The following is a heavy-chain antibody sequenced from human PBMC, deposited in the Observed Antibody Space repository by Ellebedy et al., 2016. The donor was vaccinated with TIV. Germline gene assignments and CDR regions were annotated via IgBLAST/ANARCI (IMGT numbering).Heavy chain of an antibody. Sequence: GESLKISCAASGFTFSNYWMTWVRQAPGKGLEWVANIKQDGSERYYVDSVKGRFAISRDNAKNSLYPQMNSLGDEDTAVYYCARDQWLGRAYYFDYWGQGTLVTVSS. CDR2: IKQDGSER. CDR3: ARDQWLGRAYYFDY. D-gene: IGHD6-19*01. CDR1: GFTFSNYW. J-gene: IGHJ4*02. V-gene: IGHV3-7*01.